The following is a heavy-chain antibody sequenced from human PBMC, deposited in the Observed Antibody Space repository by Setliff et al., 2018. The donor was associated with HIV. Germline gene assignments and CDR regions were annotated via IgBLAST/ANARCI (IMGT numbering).Heavy chain of an antibody. J-gene: IGHJ5*02. CDR3: ARVGSEWLRSGGNWFDP. D-gene: IGHD5-12*01. CDR1: GYRFSGYG. V-gene: IGHV1-69*05. CDR2: IIPIFGTA. Sequence: SVKVSCKTSGYRFSGYGISWVRQAPGQGLEWMGGIIPIFGTANYAQKFQGRVTITTDESTSTAYMELSSLRSEDTAVYYCARVGSEWLRSGGNWFDPWGQGTLVAVSS.